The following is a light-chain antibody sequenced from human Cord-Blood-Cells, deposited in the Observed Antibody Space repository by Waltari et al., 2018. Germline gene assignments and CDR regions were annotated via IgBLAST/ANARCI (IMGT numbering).Light chain of an antibody. Sequence: QSALTQPASVSGSPGQSITLSSTGTHSDAGGYTYVPWYQQHPGKAPKLMIYEVSNRPSGVSNRFSGSKSGNTASLTISGLHAEDEADYYCSSYTSSSTLVFGTGTKVTVL. V-gene: IGLV2-14*01. CDR1: HSDAGGYTY. CDR2: EVS. CDR3: SSYTSSSTLV. J-gene: IGLJ1*01.